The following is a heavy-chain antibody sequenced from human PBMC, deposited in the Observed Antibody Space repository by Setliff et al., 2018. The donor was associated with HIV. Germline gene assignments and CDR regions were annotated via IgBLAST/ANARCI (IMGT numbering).Heavy chain of an antibody. D-gene: IGHD3-10*01. CDR2: ISSNSSTR. J-gene: IGHJ6*02. V-gene: IGHV3-48*01. CDR1: GFTFSNYW. CDR3: AKDRGCMDV. Sequence: PGGSLRLSCAASGFTFSNYWMSWVRQAPGKGLEWVSYISSNSSTRYYADSVKGRFTISRDNAKNLLYLQMNSLRAEDTAVYYCAKDRGCMDVWGQGTTVTVSS.